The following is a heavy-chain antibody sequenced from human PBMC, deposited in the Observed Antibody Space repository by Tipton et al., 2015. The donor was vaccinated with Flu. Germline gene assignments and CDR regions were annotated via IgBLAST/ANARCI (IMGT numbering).Heavy chain of an antibody. Sequence: QSGPEVKKTGASVKVSCRASGYTFITYAIHWVRQAPGQRLEWMGWINIGNGNTKYSQKFKGRVTITRDTPASTAYMELSSLRSEDTAVYYCARDLGWGDLDYWGQGTLVTVSS. CDR1: GYTFITYA. J-gene: IGHJ4*02. V-gene: IGHV1-3*04. CDR3: ARDLGWGDLDY. CDR2: INIGNGNT. D-gene: IGHD3-10*01.